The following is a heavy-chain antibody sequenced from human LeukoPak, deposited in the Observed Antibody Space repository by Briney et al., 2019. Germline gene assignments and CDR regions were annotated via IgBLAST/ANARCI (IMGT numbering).Heavy chain of an antibody. CDR3: ARLVWGTDRYFDL. CDR2: IKQDATAK. CDR1: GLTFSGW. Sequence: GGSLRLSCAASGLTFSGWMSRLRQAPGKGLEWVANIKQDATAKYYVDSVKGRFTISRDNDKNSLYLDINSLRAEDTAVYYCARLVWGTDRYFDLWGQGTLVTVSS. J-gene: IGHJ4*02. D-gene: IGHD3-16*01. V-gene: IGHV3-7*01.